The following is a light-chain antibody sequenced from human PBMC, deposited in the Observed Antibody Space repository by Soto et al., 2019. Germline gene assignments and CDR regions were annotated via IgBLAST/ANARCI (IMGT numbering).Light chain of an antibody. J-gene: IGLJ2*01. Sequence: QPASVSGSPGQSITISCTGTSSDVGGYNYVSWYQQHPGKAPKLMIYEVSNRPSGVSNRFSGSKSGNTASLTISGLQAEDEADYYCSSYTSSSTGVFGGGTKLTVL. CDR2: EVS. CDR1: SSDVGGYNY. V-gene: IGLV2-14*01. CDR3: SSYTSSSTGV.